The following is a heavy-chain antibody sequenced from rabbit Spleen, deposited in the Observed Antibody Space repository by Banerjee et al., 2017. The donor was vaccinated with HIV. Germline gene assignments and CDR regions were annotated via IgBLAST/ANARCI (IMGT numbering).Heavy chain of an antibody. CDR1: GVSFSFSNY. V-gene: IGHV1S40*01. CDR3: ARSGGVAGYFNL. Sequence: QSLEESGGDLVKPGAPLTLTCTASGVSFSFSNYMCWVRQAPGKGLEWIGCIYTGSDITYYASWARGRFTISKTSSTTVTLQMTSLTAADTATYFCARSGGVAGYFNLWGPGTLVTVS. D-gene: IGHD7-1*01. J-gene: IGHJ4*01. CDR2: IYTGSDIT.